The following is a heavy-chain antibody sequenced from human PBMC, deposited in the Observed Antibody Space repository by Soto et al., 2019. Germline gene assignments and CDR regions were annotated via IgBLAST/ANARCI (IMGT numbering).Heavy chain of an antibody. D-gene: IGHD2-2*01. CDR3: VRLDCSGTSCYFYGLDV. CDR1: GFTFTSST. CDR2: ISSGSSDK. J-gene: IGHJ6*02. Sequence: GGSLRFSCAASGFTFTSSTMKWVRQAPGKGLEWVSSISSGSSDKYYADSVRGRFTISRDDAKNSVYLQMKGLRAEDSAVYYCVRLDCSGTSCYFYGLDVWGQGTTVTVSS. V-gene: IGHV3-21*06.